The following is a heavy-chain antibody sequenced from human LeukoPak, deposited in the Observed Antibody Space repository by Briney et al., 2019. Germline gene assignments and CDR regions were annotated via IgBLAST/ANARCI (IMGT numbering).Heavy chain of an antibody. D-gene: IGHD6-13*01. CDR2: ISSSGSTI. Sequence: GGSLRLSCAASGFTFSDYYMSWIRQAPGKGLEWVSYISSSGSTIYYADSVKGRFTISRDNAKNSLYLQMNSLRAGDTAVYYCASKTQLDGVDYWGQGTLVTVSS. V-gene: IGHV3-11*04. CDR1: GFTFSDYY. CDR3: ASKTQLDGVDY. J-gene: IGHJ4*02.